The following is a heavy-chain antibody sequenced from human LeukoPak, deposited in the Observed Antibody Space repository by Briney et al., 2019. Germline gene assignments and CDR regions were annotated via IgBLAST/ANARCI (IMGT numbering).Heavy chain of an antibody. CDR2: IDCNSGGT. Sequence: GASVKVSCKASGYTFTDHYFHWVRQAPGQGLEWMGWIDCNSGGTRYGQNFQGRVALTRDTSINTAYMELSSLKSDDTAVYYCARDLVIGISGGFYSYMDAWGKGTTVTVSS. J-gene: IGHJ6*03. CDR3: ARDLVIGISGGFYSYMDA. V-gene: IGHV1-2*02. D-gene: IGHD2/OR15-2a*01. CDR1: GYTFTDHY.